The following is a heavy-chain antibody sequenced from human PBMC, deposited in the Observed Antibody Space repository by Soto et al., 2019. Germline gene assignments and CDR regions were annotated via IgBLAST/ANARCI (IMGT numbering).Heavy chain of an antibody. Sequence: SETLSLTCTVSGGSIRNYYWSWIRQPPGKGLEWIGYVYSSGSTHYNPSLQSRVTISADTSKNQVSLKVNSVTAADTAVYYCARDHPHSYGVYYFDYWGQGTPVTVSS. D-gene: IGHD5-18*01. CDR1: GGSIRNYY. CDR3: ARDHPHSYGVYYFDY. V-gene: IGHV4-59*01. CDR2: VYSSGST. J-gene: IGHJ4*02.